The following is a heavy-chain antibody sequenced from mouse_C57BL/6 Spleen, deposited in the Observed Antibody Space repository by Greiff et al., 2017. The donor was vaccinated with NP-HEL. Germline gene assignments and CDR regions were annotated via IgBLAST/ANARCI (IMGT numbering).Heavy chain of an antibody. CDR1: GYTFTSYW. J-gene: IGHJ2*01. V-gene: IGHV1-69*01. CDR2: IDPSDSYT. Sequence: QVQLQQPGAELVMPGASVKLSCKASGYTFTSYWMHWVKQRPGQGLEWIGEIDPSDSYTNYNQKFKGKSTLTVDKSSSTAYMQLSSLTSEDSAVYYCARPNYYGSSFGCDYWGQGTTLTVSS. CDR3: ARPNYYGSSFGCDY. D-gene: IGHD1-1*01.